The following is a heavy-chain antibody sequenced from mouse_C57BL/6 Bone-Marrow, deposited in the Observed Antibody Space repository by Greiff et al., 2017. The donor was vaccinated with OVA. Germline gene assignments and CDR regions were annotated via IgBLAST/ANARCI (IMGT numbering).Heavy chain of an antibody. J-gene: IGHJ3*01. CDR1: GFTFSSYG. CDR2: ISSGGSYT. V-gene: IGHV5-6*01. CDR3: ARHLSWFAY. Sequence: DVHLVESGGDLVKPGGSLKLSCAASGFTFSSYGMSWVRQTPDKRLEWVATISSGGSYTYYPDSVKGRFTISRDNAKNTLYLQMSSLKSEDTAMYYCARHLSWFAYWGQGTLVTVSA.